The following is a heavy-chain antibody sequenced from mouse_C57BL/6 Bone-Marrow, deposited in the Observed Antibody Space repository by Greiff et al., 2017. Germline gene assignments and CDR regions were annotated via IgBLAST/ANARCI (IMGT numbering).Heavy chain of an antibody. CDR2: IYPRSGNT. D-gene: IGHD1-1*01. V-gene: IGHV1-81*01. Sequence: QVQLQQSGAELARPGASVKLSCKASGYTFTSYGISWVKQRTGQGLEWIGEIYPRSGNTYYNEKFKGKATLTADKSSSTAYMELRSLSSEDSAVYFCARGGLYFPDVWGTGTTVTVSS. CDR1: GYTFTSYG. CDR3: ARGGLYFPDV. J-gene: IGHJ1*03.